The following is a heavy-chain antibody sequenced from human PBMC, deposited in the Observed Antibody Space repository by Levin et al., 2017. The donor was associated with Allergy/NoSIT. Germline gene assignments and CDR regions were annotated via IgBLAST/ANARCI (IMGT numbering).Heavy chain of an antibody. CDR2: IHYSGST. CDR1: GDSIRGSF. CDR3: ARERSPGLY. V-gene: IGHV4-59*01. Sequence: TPSETLSLTCTVSGDSIRGSFWTWIRQPPGKGLEWIGFIHYSGSTSYSPSLKSRVTISADTSKNQFSLKLNSVTAADTAVYYCARERSPGLYWGQGILVTVSS. D-gene: IGHD3-10*01. J-gene: IGHJ4*02.